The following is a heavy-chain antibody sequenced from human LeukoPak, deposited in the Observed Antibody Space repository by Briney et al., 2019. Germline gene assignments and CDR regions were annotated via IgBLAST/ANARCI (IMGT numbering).Heavy chain of an antibody. CDR1: GGTFSSYA. CDR2: IIPILGIA. CDR3: ARDTRMGTWAVYYFDY. V-gene: IGHV1-69*04. D-gene: IGHD3-22*01. J-gene: IGHJ4*02. Sequence: SVKVSCKASGGTFSSYAISWVRQAPGQGLEWMGRIIPILGIANYAQKFQGRVTITADKPTSTAYMELSRLRSEDTGVYYCARDTRMGTWAVYYFDYWGEGTLVTVSS.